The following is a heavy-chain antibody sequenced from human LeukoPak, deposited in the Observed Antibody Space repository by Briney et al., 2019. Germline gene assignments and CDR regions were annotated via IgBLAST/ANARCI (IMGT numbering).Heavy chain of an antibody. Sequence: GGSLRLSCAASGFTFSSYSMNWVRQAPGKGLEWVSSISSSSSYIYYADSVKGRFTISRDNAKNSLCLQMNSLRAEDTAVYYCARVGYYDSSGYPPGYYYGMDVWGQGTTVTVSS. D-gene: IGHD3-22*01. CDR1: GFTFSSYS. J-gene: IGHJ6*02. CDR3: ARVGYYDSSGYPPGYYYGMDV. CDR2: ISSSSSYI. V-gene: IGHV3-21*01.